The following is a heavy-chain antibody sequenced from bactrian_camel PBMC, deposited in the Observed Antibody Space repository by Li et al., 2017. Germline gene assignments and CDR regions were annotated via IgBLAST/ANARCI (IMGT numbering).Heavy chain of an antibody. D-gene: IGHD4*01. V-gene: IGHV3S53*01. J-gene: IGHJ4*01. Sequence: QVQLVESGGGSVQPGGSLRLSCAASEYTDSAHCMGWFRQAPGKEREGVAVIAGSGSTGYADSVKGRFTISRDNGKNSVFLQMNNLKSEDTGLYYCVTDERLPRINWGQGTEVTVS. CDR1: EYTDSAHC. CDR2: IAGSGST. CDR3: VTDERLPRIN.